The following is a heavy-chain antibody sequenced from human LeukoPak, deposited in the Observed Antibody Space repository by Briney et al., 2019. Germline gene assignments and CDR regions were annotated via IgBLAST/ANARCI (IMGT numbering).Heavy chain of an antibody. V-gene: IGHV4-59*01. CDR2: IYYSGST. D-gene: IGHD6-13*01. J-gene: IGHJ4*02. CDR3: ARGGIAAAGHYFDY. CDR1: GGSISSYY. Sequence: SETLSLTCTVSGGSISSYYWSWIRQPPGKGLEWMGYIYYSGSTNYNPSLKSRVNMSLDTSKNQFSLKLSSVTAADTAVYYCARGGIAAAGHYFDYWGQGTLVTGSS.